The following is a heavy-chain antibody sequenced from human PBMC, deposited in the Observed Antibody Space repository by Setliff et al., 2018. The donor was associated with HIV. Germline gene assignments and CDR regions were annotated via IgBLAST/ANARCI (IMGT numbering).Heavy chain of an antibody. Sequence: ASVKVSCKTSGYTFTTSDINWVRQAPGQGFEWMGWMNPISGNTGYAQRFQGRVTMTRDASMDTAYMELTSLRSEDTALYYCARGARLVGRAVVLYYFDPWGQGTLVTVSS. D-gene: IGHD1-26*01. CDR3: ARGARLVGRAVVLYYFDP. J-gene: IGHJ4*02. CDR1: GYTFTTSD. CDR2: MNPISGNT. V-gene: IGHV1-8*02.